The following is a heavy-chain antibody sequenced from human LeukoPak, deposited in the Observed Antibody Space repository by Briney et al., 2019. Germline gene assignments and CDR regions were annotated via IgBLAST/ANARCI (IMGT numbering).Heavy chain of an antibody. Sequence: SETLSLTCSVSGGSIKSSTYYWVWIRQAPGKGLEWIGNIYYSGSIYYNPSLNSRVTISVDTSKNHFSLRLKSVTAADTAVYYCASEVVTSIEYFQHWGQGTLVTVSS. V-gene: IGHV4-39*02. CDR2: IYYSGSI. CDR1: GGSIKSSTYY. J-gene: IGHJ1*01. D-gene: IGHD2-21*02. CDR3: ASEVVTSIEYFQH.